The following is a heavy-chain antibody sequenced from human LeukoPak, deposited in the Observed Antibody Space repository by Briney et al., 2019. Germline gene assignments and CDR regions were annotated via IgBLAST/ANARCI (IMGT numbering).Heavy chain of an antibody. Sequence: GGSLGLSCAASGFTFSSYAMYWVRQAPGEGLEWVAIISYDGSTKYYAVSVKGRFTISRDNSKNTLYLQLNSLRAEDTAVYYCARGLGVRGVMDVWGKGTTVTVSS. J-gene: IGHJ6*04. CDR3: ARGLGVRGVMDV. CDR1: GFTFSSYA. CDR2: ISYDGSTK. V-gene: IGHV3-30*04. D-gene: IGHD3-10*01.